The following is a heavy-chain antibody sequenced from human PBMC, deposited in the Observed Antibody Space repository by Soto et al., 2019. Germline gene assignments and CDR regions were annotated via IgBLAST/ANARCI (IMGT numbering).Heavy chain of an antibody. D-gene: IGHD2-2*01. Sequence: GGSLRLSCAASGFTFSSYAMSWVRQAPGKGLEWVSAISGSGGSTYYADSVKGRFTISRDNSKNTLYLQMNSLRAEDTAVYYCAKGGSWFERSTMDYWGQGTLVTVS. CDR1: GFTFSSYA. J-gene: IGHJ4*02. CDR2: ISGSGGST. V-gene: IGHV3-23*01. CDR3: AKGGSWFERSTMDY.